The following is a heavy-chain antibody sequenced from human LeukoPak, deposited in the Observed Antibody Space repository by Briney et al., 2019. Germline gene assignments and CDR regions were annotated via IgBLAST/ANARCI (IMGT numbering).Heavy chain of an antibody. CDR1: GFTFSSYA. CDR2: ISGSGGST. V-gene: IGHV3-23*01. D-gene: IGHD1-26*01. Sequence: PGRSLRLSCAASGFTFSSYAMSWVRQAPGKGLEWVSAISGSGGSTYYADSVKGRFTISRDNSKNTLYLQMNSLRAEDTAVYYCAKASGEGARWLTEYYFDYWGQGTLVTVSS. CDR3: AKASGEGARWLTEYYFDY. J-gene: IGHJ4*02.